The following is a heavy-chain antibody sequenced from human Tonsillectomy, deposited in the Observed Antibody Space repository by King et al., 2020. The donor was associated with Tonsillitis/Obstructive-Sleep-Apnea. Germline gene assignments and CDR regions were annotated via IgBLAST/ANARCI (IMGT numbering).Heavy chain of an antibody. CDR3: TKDPGRYCISTSCYEKWFDP. CDR2: IKSKSDGGTT. Sequence: VQLVESGGDLVKPGGSLRLSCAASGFTFSNAWMNWVRQAPGKGLEWVGRIKSKSDGGTTDYAAPVKGRFTISRDDSKNTLYLQMISLKTEDTAVYYCTKDPGRYCISTSCYEKWFDPWGQGTLVTVSS. D-gene: IGHD2-2*01. J-gene: IGHJ5*02. CDR1: GFTFSNAW. V-gene: IGHV3-15*01.